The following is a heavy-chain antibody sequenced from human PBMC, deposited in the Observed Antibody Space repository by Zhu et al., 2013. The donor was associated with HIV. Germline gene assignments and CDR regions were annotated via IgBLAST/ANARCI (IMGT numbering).Heavy chain of an antibody. J-gene: IGHJ3*01. CDR2: ILPALAST. CDR1: GQLKFHA. D-gene: IGHD2-15*01. V-gene: IGHV1-69*09. CDR3: AGGGGHVVVAVGSFDV. Sequence: VQLMQSGPEVKRPGSSVRVVPARLLGQLKFHAISWIRQAPGQGLEWLGSILPALASTKYGRNFQGRVSFTADTSQNTVYMELTNLKPDDTAVFYCAGGGGHVVVAVGSFDVWGQGTSVTVSP.